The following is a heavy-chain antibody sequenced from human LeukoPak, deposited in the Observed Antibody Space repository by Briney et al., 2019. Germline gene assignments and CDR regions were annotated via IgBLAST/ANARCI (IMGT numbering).Heavy chain of an antibody. CDR2: ITSSSIYV. Sequence: GGSLRLSCAASGFIFIDYSTNWVRHAPGKGLEWVASITSSSIYVYHADSVKGRFTISRDNAKNSLFLQMNSLRAEDTALYYCARGSNYYYYAMDVWGQGTTVTVSS. V-gene: IGHV3-21*01. CDR3: ARGSNYYYYAMDV. J-gene: IGHJ6*02. CDR1: GFIFIDYS.